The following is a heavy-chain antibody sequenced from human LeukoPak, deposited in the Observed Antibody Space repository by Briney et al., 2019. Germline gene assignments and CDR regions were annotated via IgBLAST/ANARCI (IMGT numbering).Heavy chain of an antibody. CDR2: ISGSGGST. CDR1: GFTFSSYG. CDR3: AKVRGQWLVKYYFDY. V-gene: IGHV3-23*01. J-gene: IGHJ4*02. D-gene: IGHD6-19*01. Sequence: GGSLRLSCAASGFTFSSYGMSWVRQAPGKGLEWVSAISGSGGSTYYADSVKGRFTISRDNSKNTLYLQMNSLRAEDTAVYYCAKVRGQWLVKYYFDYWGQGTLVTVSS.